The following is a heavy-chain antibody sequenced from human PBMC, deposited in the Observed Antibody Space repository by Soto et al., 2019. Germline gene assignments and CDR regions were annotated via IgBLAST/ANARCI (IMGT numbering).Heavy chain of an antibody. CDR1: GGSISSYY. V-gene: IGHV4-59*01. CDR2: IYYSGST. CDR3: ARGYSYGFMYYYYMDV. J-gene: IGHJ6*03. Sequence: SETLSLTCTVSGGSISSYYWSWIRQPPGKGLEWIGYIYYSGSTNYNPSLKSRVTISVDTSKNQFSLKLSSVTAADTAVYYCARGYSYGFMYYYYMDVWGKGTTVTV. D-gene: IGHD5-18*01.